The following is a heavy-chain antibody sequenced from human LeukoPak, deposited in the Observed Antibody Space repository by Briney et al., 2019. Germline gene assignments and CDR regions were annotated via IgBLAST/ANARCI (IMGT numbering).Heavy chain of an antibody. J-gene: IGHJ3*02. D-gene: IGHD2-8*01. Sequence: ASVKVSCKASGYTLTSYGISWVQQAPGQGLEWMGKINPSSGGTGYAQKFQGRVTMTRDTSTSTVYMELTSLRSEDTAVYYCARDGLYCTNGVCSSDIWGQGTLVTVSS. V-gene: IGHV1-46*01. CDR1: GYTLTSYG. CDR2: INPSSGGT. CDR3: ARDGLYCTNGVCSSDI.